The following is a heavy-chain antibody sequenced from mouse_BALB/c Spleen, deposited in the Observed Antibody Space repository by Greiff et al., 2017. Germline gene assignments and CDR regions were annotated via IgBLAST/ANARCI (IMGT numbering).Heavy chain of an antibody. D-gene: IGHD1-1*01. J-gene: IGHJ3*01. CDR1: GYPFTDYE. V-gene: IGHV1-15*01. Sequence: QVHVKQSGAELVRPGASVKLSCKALGYPFTDYEMHWVKQTPVHGLEWIGAIHPGSGGTAYNQKFTGKATLTADKSSSTAYMELSSLTSEDSAVYYCTSITRAWFAYWGQGTLVTVSA. CDR2: IHPGSGGT. CDR3: TSITRAWFAY.